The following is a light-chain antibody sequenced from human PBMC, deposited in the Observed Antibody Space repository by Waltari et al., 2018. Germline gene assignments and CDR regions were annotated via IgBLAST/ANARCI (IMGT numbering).Light chain of an antibody. CDR3: MQGTHWLWT. CDR1: QSLVYSDGNTY. J-gene: IGKJ1*01. Sequence: DVVMTQSPLSLPVTLGQPASISCRSRQSLVYSDGNTYLHWFQQRPGQSPRRLIYKVSNRDSGVPDRFSGSGSGTDFTLKISRVEAEDVGVYYCMQGTHWLWTFGQGTKVEIK. CDR2: KVS. V-gene: IGKV2-30*01.